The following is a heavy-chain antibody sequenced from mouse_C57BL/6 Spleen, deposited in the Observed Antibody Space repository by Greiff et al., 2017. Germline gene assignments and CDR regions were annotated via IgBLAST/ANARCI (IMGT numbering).Heavy chain of an antibody. V-gene: IGHV1-15*01. Sequence: QVQLQQSGAELVRPGASVTLSCKASGYTFTDYEMHWVKQTPVHGLEWIGAIDPETGGTASNQKFKGKAILTADKSSSTAYMELRSLTSEDSAVYYCTRDQALGRSLYFDYWGQGTTLTVSS. CDR3: TRDQALGRSLYFDY. CDR1: GYTFTDYE. D-gene: IGHD4-1*01. J-gene: IGHJ2*01. CDR2: IDPETGGT.